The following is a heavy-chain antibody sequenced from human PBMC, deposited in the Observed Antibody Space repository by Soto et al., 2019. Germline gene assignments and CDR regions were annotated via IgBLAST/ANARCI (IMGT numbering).Heavy chain of an antibody. CDR1: GFTFSSYS. V-gene: IGHV3-48*01. J-gene: IGHJ4*02. D-gene: IGHD4-17*01. Sequence: EVQLVESGGGLVQPGGSLRLSCAASGFTFSSYSMNWVRQAPGKGLEWVSYISSSSSTIYYADSVKDRFTISRDNAKNSLYLQMNSLRAEDMAVYYCASPSLSTVTTPYLFDYWGQGTLVTVSS. CDR2: ISSSSSTI. CDR3: ASPSLSTVTTPYLFDY.